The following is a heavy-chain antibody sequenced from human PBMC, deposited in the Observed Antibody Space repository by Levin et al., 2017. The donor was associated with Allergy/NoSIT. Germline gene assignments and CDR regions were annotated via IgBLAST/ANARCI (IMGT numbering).Heavy chain of an antibody. CDR1: GYTFTGYY. D-gene: IGHD6-19*01. CDR3: ARVSSSGWYHFDY. Sequence: ASVKVSCKASGYTFTGYYMHWVRQAPGQGLEWMGRINPNSGGTNYAQKFQGRVTMTRDTSISTAYMELSRLRSDDTAVYYCARVSSSGWYHFDYWGQGTLVTVSS. V-gene: IGHV1-2*06. J-gene: IGHJ4*02. CDR2: INPNSGGT.